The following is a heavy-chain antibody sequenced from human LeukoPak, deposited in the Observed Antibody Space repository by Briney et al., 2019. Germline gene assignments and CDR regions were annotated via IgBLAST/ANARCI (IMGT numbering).Heavy chain of an antibody. CDR1: GGSFSGYY. CDR2: INHSGST. Sequence: KPSETLSLTCAVYGGSFSGYYWSWIRQPPGKGLEWIGEINHSGSTNYNPSLKSRVTISVDTSKNQFSLKLNSVTAADTAVYYCARHASWFGPWGQGTLVTVSS. V-gene: IGHV4-34*01. J-gene: IGHJ5*02. CDR3: ARHASWFGP.